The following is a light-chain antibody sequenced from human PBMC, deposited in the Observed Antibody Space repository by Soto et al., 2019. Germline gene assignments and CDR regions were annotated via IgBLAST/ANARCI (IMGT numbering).Light chain of an antibody. J-gene: IGKJ1*01. V-gene: IGKV3-11*01. CDR3: QQRSNWTPTWT. Sequence: EIVLTQSPATLSLSPGERATLSCRASQSVSSYLAWYQQKPGQAPRLLIYDASNRATGIPARFSGSGSGTDFTLTISSLEPEDVAVYYCQQRSNWTPTWTFGQGTKV. CDR2: DAS. CDR1: QSVSSY.